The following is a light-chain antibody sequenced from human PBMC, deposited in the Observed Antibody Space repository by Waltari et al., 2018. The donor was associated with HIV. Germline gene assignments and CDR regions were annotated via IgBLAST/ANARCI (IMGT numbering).Light chain of an antibody. CDR2: EVT. Sequence: QSALTQPASVSGSPGQSVTISCAGSNSDVGIYDLVSWYQHHPGKAPKRLIYEVTKRHSGVSNRFSGSKSGNTASLTISGLQAEDEADYYCCSYAGSHTFVVFGGGTKLTVL. J-gene: IGLJ2*01. CDR1: NSDVGIYDL. CDR3: CSYAGSHTFVV. V-gene: IGLV2-23*02.